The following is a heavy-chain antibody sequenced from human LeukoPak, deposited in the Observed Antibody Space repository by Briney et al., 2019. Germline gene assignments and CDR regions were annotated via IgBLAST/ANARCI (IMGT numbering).Heavy chain of an antibody. CDR2: ISGSGGST. V-gene: IGHV3-23*01. D-gene: IGHD3-3*01. J-gene: IGHJ3*02. CDR1: GFTFSSYA. CDR3: AKDLGASRITIFGVVIPRAAFDI. Sequence: GGSLRLSCAASGFTFSSYAMSWVRQAPGKGLEWVSAISGSGGSTYYADSVKGRFTISRDNSKNTLYLQMNSLRAEDTAVYYCAKDLGASRITIFGVVIPRAAFDIWGQGTMVTVSS.